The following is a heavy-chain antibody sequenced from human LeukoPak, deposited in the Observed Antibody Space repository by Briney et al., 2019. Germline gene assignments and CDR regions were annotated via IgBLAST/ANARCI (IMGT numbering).Heavy chain of an antibody. J-gene: IGHJ4*02. Sequence: PGGSLRLSCAASGFTFSSYAMHWVRQAPGKGLEWVAVISFDGSNKYYADSVKGRFTISRDNSKNTLYLQMNSLRAEDTAVYYCVRAPGRFLEWLLLDYWGQGTLVTVSS. CDR3: VRAPGRFLEWLLLDY. V-gene: IGHV3-30-3*01. CDR2: ISFDGSNK. D-gene: IGHD3-3*01. CDR1: GFTFSSYA.